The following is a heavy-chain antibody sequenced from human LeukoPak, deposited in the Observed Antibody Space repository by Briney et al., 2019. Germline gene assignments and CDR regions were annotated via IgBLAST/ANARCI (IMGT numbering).Heavy chain of an antibody. V-gene: IGHV3-7*01. D-gene: IGHD1-1*01. CDR1: GFTFSNYW. CDR2: IKQDGSEK. Sequence: GGSLRLSCAASGFTFSNYWVSWVRQTPGKGLEWLANIKQDGSEKQYVDSVKGRFTISRDNAKNSLYLQMNNVRAEDTAVYYCATTTRSAPFDYWGQGTLVTVSS. J-gene: IGHJ4*02. CDR3: ATTTRSAPFDY.